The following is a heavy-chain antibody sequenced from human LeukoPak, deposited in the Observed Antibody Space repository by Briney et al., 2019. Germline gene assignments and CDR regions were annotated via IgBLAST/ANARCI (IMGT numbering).Heavy chain of an antibody. Sequence: SETLSLTCTVSGGSISSYYWSWIRQPPGKGLEWIGYIYYSGSTNYNPSLKSRVTISVDTSKNQFSLKLSSVTAADTAVYYCARTISRSQYDFWSGYPDYFDYWGQGTLVTVSS. J-gene: IGHJ4*02. D-gene: IGHD3-3*01. CDR3: ARTISRSQYDFWSGYPDYFDY. V-gene: IGHV4-59*01. CDR1: GGSISSYY. CDR2: IYYSGST.